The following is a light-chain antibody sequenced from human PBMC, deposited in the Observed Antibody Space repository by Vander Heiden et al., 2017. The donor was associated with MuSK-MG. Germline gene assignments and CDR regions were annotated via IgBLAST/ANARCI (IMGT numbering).Light chain of an antibody. CDR3: QQYKNWPIT. V-gene: IGKV3-15*01. Sequence: EIVMTQSPATLSVSPGERATLSCWATQSVSSNLAWYQQKPGQAPRLLIYGASTRATGIPARFSGSGSGTDFTLTISSLQSEDFAVYYCQQYKNWPITFGQGTRLEMK. CDR1: QSVSSN. CDR2: GAS. J-gene: IGKJ5*01.